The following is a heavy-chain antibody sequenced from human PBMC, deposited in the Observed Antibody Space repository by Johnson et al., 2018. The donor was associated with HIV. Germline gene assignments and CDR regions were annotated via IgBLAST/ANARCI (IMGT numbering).Heavy chain of an antibody. CDR1: GFTFSSYG. D-gene: IGHD5-18*01. CDR2: IWHDGRDV. CDR3: VRQYELYGYAFDL. J-gene: IGHJ3*01. V-gene: IGHV3-33*01. Sequence: QVQLVESGGGVVQPGTSLRLSCAASGFTFSSYGIHWVRQAPGKGLEWVAFIWHDGRDVYYADSVKGRFTVSRDNSKNAVYLQMNDLRAEDTAVYYCVRQYELYGYAFDLWGQGTVVTVSS.